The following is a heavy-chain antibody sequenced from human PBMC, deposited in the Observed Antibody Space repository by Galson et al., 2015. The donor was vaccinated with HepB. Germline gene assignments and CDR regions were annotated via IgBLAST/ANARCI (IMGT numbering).Heavy chain of an antibody. CDR3: ARGRTTVWAFDF. V-gene: IGHV1-18*01. CDR1: GYTFAYG. Sequence: SVKVSCKASGYTFAYGLTWVRQAPGQGLECMGWISGYNDSTKYAEKFQGRVTMTTDTSINTAYMELRSLTSDDTAVYYCARGRTTVWAFDFWGQGTLVTVSS. CDR2: ISGYNDST. J-gene: IGHJ4*02. D-gene: IGHD2-2*01.